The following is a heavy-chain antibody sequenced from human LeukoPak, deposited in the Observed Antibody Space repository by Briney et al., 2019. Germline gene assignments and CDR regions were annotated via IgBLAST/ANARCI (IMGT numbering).Heavy chain of an antibody. D-gene: IGHD5-24*01. V-gene: IGHV3-72*01. CDR2: LRSKAKSYST. CDR1: GFTFSDHY. CDR3: AREGRDAYNYAFDT. J-gene: IGHJ3*02. Sequence: PGGSLRLSCAVSGFTFSDHYMDWVRPAPGKGLEGVARLRSKAKSYSTEYAASVKGRFTISRDDSKYLLYLQMNSLKTEDTAVYYCAREGRDAYNYAFDTWGQGTMVTVSS.